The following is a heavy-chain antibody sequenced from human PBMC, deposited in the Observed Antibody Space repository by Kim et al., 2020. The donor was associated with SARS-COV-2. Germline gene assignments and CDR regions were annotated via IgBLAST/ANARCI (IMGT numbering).Heavy chain of an antibody. D-gene: IGHD6-13*01. Sequence: GESLKISCKGSGYSFTSYWISWVRQMPGKGLEWMGRIDPSDSYTNYSPSFQGHVTISADKSISTAYLQWSSLKASDTAMYYCARHLATAAAGTEGVGYYYYGMDVWGQGTTVTVSS. CDR1: GYSFTSYW. CDR2: IDPSDSYT. V-gene: IGHV5-10-1*01. CDR3: ARHLATAAAGTEGVGYYYYGMDV. J-gene: IGHJ6*02.